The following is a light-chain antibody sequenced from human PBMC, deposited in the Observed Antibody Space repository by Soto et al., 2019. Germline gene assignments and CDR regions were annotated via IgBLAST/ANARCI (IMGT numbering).Light chain of an antibody. J-gene: IGKJ1*01. CDR1: QSVSSN. Sequence: EIVMTQSPATLSVSPGERATLSCRASQSVSSNSAWYQQKPGQAPRLLIYGASTRATGIPARFSGSGSGTEFSLTISGLQSEVFAVYYCHQRQSWPRTLGQGTKVDIK. CDR2: GAS. CDR3: HQRQSWPRT. V-gene: IGKV3-15*01.